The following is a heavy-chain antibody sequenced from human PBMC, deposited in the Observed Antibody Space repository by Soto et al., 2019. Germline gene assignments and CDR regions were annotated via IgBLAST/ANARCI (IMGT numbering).Heavy chain of an antibody. CDR1: GGTFSSYA. D-gene: IGHD5-18*01. V-gene: IGHV1-69*13. J-gene: IGHJ5*02. CDR2: IIPIFGTA. CDR3: ARVFDTAMTNNWFDP. Sequence: SVKVSCKASGGTFSSYAISWVRQAPGQGLEWMGGIIPIFGTANYAQKFQGRVTITADESTSTAYMELSSLRSEDTAVYYCARVFDTAMTNNWFDPWGQGTLVTVSS.